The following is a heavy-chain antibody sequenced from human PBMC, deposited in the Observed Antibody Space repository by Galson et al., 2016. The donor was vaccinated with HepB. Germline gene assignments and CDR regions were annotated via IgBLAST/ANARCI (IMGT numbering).Heavy chain of an antibody. CDR1: GYTFTNFG. CDR3: ARDSWRDANGVDFYY. V-gene: IGHV1-18*01. Sequence: SVKVSCKASGYTFTNFGISWVRQAPGQGLEWMAWISPYNGNTNYAQSLQGRVTLTTDTSTTTAYMELRSLRSDDTAVYFCARDSWRDANGVDFYYWGQGTLVTVSS. CDR2: ISPYNGNT. J-gene: IGHJ4*02. D-gene: IGHD5-24*01.